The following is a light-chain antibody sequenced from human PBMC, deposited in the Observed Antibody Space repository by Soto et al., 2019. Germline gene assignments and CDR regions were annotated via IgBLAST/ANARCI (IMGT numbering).Light chain of an antibody. CDR1: SSDVGGYNS. CDR3: CSYVGSYSYV. Sequence: QSALTQPRSVSGSPGQSVTVSCIGTSSDVGGYNSVSWYQEHPGKAPKLMIYDVIKRPSGVPDLFSGSKSGNTASLTISGLLAEDEADYYCCSYVGSYSYVFGTGTKSPS. J-gene: IGLJ1*01. V-gene: IGLV2-11*01. CDR2: DVI.